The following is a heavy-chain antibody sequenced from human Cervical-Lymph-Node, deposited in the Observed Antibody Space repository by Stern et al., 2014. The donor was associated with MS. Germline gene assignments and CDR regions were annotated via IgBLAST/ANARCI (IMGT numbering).Heavy chain of an antibody. Sequence: VQLVESGPGLVKPSQTLSLTCTVSGASIKTIGYFWRWVRQPPGKGLEWIGFISHSGVTFYNETLKSRVTLSQDTSANQFSLRLTSVTAADTALYFCMRGDYWGRGILVAVSS. CDR1: GASIKTIGYF. J-gene: IGHJ4*02. CDR2: ISHSGVT. V-gene: IGHV4-31*03. CDR3: MRGDY.